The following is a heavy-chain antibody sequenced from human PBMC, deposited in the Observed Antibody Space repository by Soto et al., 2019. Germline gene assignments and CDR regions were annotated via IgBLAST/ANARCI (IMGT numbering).Heavy chain of an antibody. CDR1: GFTVSSNY. CDR3: ASSEAAGTGGYYYYYYMDV. D-gene: IGHD6-13*01. J-gene: IGHJ6*03. V-gene: IGHV3-66*01. CDR2: IYSGGST. Sequence: GGSLRLSCAASGFTVSSNYMSWVRQAPGKGLEWVSVIYSGGSTYYADSVKGRFTISRDNSKNTLYLQMNSLRAEDTAVYYCASSEAAGTGGYYYYYYMDVWGKGTTVTVSS.